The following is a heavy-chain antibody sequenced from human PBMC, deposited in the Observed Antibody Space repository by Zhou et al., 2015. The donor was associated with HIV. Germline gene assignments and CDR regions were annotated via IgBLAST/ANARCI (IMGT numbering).Heavy chain of an antibody. CDR2: ISTYKGTT. CDR3: AKDHLVVAATPEAFDV. J-gene: IGHJ3*01. Sequence: QVQLVQSGAEVKKPGASVKVSCEASGYSFNSYGITWVRQAPGQGLEWLGWISTYKGTTKYAKKFQGRLTVTTDTPTTTAYMELTNLTSDDTAVYYCAKDHLVVAATPEAFDVWGQGTMVIVSS. V-gene: IGHV1-18*01. CDR1: GYSFNSYG. D-gene: IGHD2-15*01.